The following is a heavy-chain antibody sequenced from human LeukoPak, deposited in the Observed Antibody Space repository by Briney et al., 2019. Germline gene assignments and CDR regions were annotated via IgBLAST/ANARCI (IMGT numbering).Heavy chain of an antibody. J-gene: IGHJ5*02. CDR3: ARRVPGYSSGWWVWFDP. V-gene: IGHV4-59*08. D-gene: IGHD6-19*01. CDR2: IYYSGST. CDR1: GGSISSYY. Sequence: PSETLSLTCTASGGSISSYYWSWIRQPPGKGLEWIGYIYYSGSTNYNPSLKSRVTISVDTSKNQFSLKLSSVTAADTAVYYCARRVPGYSSGWWVWFDPWGQGTLVTVSS.